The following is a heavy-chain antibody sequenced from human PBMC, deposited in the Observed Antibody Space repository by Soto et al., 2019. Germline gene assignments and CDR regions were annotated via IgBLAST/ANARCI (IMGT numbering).Heavy chain of an antibody. CDR3: ATTHYLTIAAAGTEVYYYGMDV. CDR1: GYSFTSYW. J-gene: IGHJ6*02. V-gene: IGHV5-10-1*01. D-gene: IGHD6-13*01. CDR2: IDPSDSYT. Sequence: PGESLKISCKGSGYSFTSYWISWVRQMPGKGLEWMGRIDPSDSYTNYSPSFQGHVTISADKSISTAYLQWSSLKASDTAMYYCATTHYLTIAAAGTEVYYYGMDVWGQGTTVTVSS.